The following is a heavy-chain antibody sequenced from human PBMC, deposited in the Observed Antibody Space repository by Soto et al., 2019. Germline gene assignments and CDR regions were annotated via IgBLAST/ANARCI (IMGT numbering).Heavy chain of an antibody. CDR3: ARTTADTAMGNYYYYGMDV. CDR1: GFTFSSYW. V-gene: IGHV3-7*05. CDR2: IKQDGSEK. J-gene: IGHJ6*02. D-gene: IGHD5-18*01. Sequence: GGSLRLSCAASGFTFSSYWMSWVRQAPGKGLEWVANIKQDGSEKYYVDSVKGRFTISRDNAKNSLYLQMNSLRAEDTAVYYCARTTADTAMGNYYYYGMDVWGQGTTVTVSS.